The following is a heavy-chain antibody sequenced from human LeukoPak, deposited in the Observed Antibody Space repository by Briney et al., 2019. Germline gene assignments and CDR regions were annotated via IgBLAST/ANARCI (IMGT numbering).Heavy chain of an antibody. CDR3: AREGSSYCSGDSCYGDAFDI. D-gene: IGHD2-15*01. CDR2: INHSGST. Sequence: KPPETLSLTCAVYGGSFSGYYWSWIRQPPGKGLEWIGEINHSGSTNYNPSPKSRVTISVDTSKNQFSLKLSSVTAADTAVYYCAREGSSYCSGDSCYGDAFDIWGQGTMVTVSS. V-gene: IGHV4-34*01. J-gene: IGHJ3*02. CDR1: GGSFSGYY.